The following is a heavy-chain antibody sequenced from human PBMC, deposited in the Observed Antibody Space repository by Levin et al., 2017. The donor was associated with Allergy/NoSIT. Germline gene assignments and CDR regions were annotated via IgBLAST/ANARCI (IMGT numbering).Heavy chain of an antibody. J-gene: IGHJ4*02. V-gene: IGHV1-24*01. Sequence: ASVKVSCKVSGYTLTELSMHWVRQAPGKGLEWMGGFDPEDGETIYAQKFQGRVTMTEDTSTDTAYMELSSLRSEDTAVYYCAIRRTYYYGSGSYYWFDYWGQGTLVTVSS. CDR3: AIRRTYYYGSGSYYWFDY. CDR2: FDPEDGET. CDR1: GYTLTELS. D-gene: IGHD3-10*01.